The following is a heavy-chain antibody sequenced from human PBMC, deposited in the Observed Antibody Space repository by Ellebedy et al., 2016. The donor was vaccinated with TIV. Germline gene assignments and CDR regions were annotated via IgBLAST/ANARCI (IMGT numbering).Heavy chain of an antibody. J-gene: IGHJ4*02. CDR2: LSGNGGST. Sequence: GGSLRLSCAASGFTFSNYAMSWVRQTPDKRLEWVSALSGNGGSTYSPDSVRGRFTISRDNSKTTLYLQMNSLRAEDTAIYYCVKHIGRDYGDRMDYWGQGTLVTVSS. CDR3: VKHIGRDYGDRMDY. V-gene: IGHV3-23*01. D-gene: IGHD4-17*01. CDR1: GFTFSNYA.